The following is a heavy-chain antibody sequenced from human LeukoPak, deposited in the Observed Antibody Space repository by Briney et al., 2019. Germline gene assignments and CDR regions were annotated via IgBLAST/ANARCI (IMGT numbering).Heavy chain of an antibody. D-gene: IGHD3-16*01. V-gene: IGHV3-21*01. CDR1: GFTFSSYS. Sequence: GGSLRLSCAASGFTFSSYSMNWVRQAPGKGLEWVSSISSSSSYIYYADSVKGRFTISRDNAKNSLYLQKNRLRAENTAVYYGARSRLRLGELHYWGQGTLVTVSS. CDR2: ISSSSSYI. CDR3: ARSRLRLGELHY. J-gene: IGHJ4*02.